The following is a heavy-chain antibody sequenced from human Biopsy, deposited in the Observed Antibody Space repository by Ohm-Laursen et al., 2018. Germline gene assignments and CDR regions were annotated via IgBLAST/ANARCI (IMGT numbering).Heavy chain of an antibody. CDR2: MIPSSGKT. CDR1: GYSFSTYD. J-gene: IGHJ5*02. Sequence: ASVKVSCKASGYSFSTYDINWVRQARGQGLEWMGWMIPSSGKTGYAQRFQGRVTLTMNTSISTAYMELSGLRSEDTAVYFCARGYSRRVSIFEASIYWFDTWGQGTLVTVSS. V-gene: IGHV1-8*01. CDR3: ARGYSRRVSIFEASIYWFDT. D-gene: IGHD6-6*01.